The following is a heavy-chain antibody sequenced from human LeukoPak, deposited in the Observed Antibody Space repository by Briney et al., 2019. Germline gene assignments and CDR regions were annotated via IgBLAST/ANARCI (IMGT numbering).Heavy chain of an antibody. Sequence: ASVKVSCKASGYTFTNYGFTWVRQAPGQGLEWMGWISAYNGNTNYAQKFQGRVTMTTDTSTSTAYMELRSLRSDDTAVYYCARDLGGDYGDYWGQGTLVTVSS. V-gene: IGHV1-18*01. CDR2: ISAYNGNT. D-gene: IGHD3-16*01. J-gene: IGHJ4*02. CDR1: GYTFTNYG. CDR3: ARDLGGDYGDY.